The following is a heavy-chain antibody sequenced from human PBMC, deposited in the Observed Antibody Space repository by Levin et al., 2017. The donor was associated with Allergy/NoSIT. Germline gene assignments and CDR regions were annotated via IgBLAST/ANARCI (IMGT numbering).Heavy chain of an antibody. J-gene: IGHJ4*02. Sequence: QSGGSLRLSCAASGFTFSSYVMIWVRQAPGKGLEWVSAISGGGGSTYYADSVKGRFTISRDNSQNTLYLQINSLRAEDTAVYYCARPIAASRYYFDCWGQGTLVTVSS. CDR2: ISGGGGST. V-gene: IGHV3-23*01. CDR3: ARPIAASRYYFDC. CDR1: GFTFSSYV.